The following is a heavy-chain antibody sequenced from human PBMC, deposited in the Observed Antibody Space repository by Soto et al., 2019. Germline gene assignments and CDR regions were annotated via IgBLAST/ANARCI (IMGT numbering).Heavy chain of an antibody. CDR1: GGSISSYY. Sequence: QVQLQESGPGLVKPSETLSLTCTVSGGSISSYYWSWIRQPPGKGLEWIGYIYYSGSTNYNPSLKSRVTISVDTSKNQFSLKLSSVTAADTAVYYCARDSRGSSHYDYWGQGTLVTVSS. CDR3: ARDSRGSSHYDY. CDR2: IYYSGST. J-gene: IGHJ4*02. V-gene: IGHV4-59*01. D-gene: IGHD1-26*01.